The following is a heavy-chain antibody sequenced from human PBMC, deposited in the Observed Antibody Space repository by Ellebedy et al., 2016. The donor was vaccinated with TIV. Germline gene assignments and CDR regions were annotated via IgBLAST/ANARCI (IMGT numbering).Heavy chain of an antibody. D-gene: IGHD6-19*01. V-gene: IGHV3-23*01. J-gene: IGHJ4*02. CDR2: ISTSGGRT. Sequence: GESLKISCAASGFTFNSHAMSWVRQTPPKGLEWVSAISTSGGRTYYADSVKGRFTISRDNSENTLYLQMNSLRAEDTAVYYCAKTASKGRGWRTPIDYWGQGTLVTVSS. CDR1: GFTFNSHA. CDR3: AKTASKGRGWRTPIDY.